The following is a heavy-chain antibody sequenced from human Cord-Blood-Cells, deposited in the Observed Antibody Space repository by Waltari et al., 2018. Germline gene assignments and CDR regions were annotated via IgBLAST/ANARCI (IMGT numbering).Heavy chain of an antibody. V-gene: IGHV4-38-2*02. D-gene: IGHD6-13*01. CDR1: GYSISSGYY. CDR2: IYHSGST. J-gene: IGHJ1*01. CDR3: ARDLIAAAGRAEYFQH. Sequence: QVQLQESGPGLVKPSETLSLTCAVSGYSISSGYYWGWIRQPPGKGLEWIGSIYHSGSTYYNPSLKSRVTISVDTSKNQFSLKLSSVTAADTAVYYCARDLIAAAGRAEYFQHWGQGTLVTVSS.